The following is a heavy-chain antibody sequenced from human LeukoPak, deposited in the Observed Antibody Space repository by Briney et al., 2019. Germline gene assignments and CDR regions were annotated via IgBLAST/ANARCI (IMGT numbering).Heavy chain of an antibody. Sequence: QAGGSLRLSCVASGFTFSSYGMHWVRQAPGKGLEWVAFIRYDGSNKYYADSVKGRFTISGDNAKNSLYLQMNSLRAEDTAVYYCARVAGSGWYWFDYWGQGTLVTVSS. D-gene: IGHD6-19*01. CDR3: ARVAGSGWYWFDY. CDR2: IRYDGSNK. J-gene: IGHJ4*02. CDR1: GFTFSSYG. V-gene: IGHV3-30*02.